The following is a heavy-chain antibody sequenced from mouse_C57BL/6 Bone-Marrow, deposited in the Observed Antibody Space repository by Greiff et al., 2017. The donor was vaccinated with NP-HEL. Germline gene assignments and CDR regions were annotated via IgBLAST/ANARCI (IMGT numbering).Heavy chain of an antibody. CDR1: GYTFTSYT. D-gene: IGHD3-3*01. J-gene: IGHJ3*01. CDR2: INPSSGYT. Sequence: QVQLKQSGAELARPGASVKMSCKASGYTFTSYTMHWVKQRPGQGLEWIGYINPSSGYTKYNQKFKDKATLTADKSSSTAYMQLSSLTSEASAVYYCARGDGFAYWGQGTLVTVSA. V-gene: IGHV1-4*01. CDR3: ARGDGFAY.